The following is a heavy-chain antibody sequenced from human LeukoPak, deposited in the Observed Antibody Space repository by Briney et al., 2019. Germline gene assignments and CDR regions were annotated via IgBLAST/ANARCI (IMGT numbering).Heavy chain of an antibody. J-gene: IGHJ4*02. CDR1: GFTFSSYA. CDR2: ISYDGSNK. CDR3: ASRTYYDFWSGYLPY. Sequence: GGSLRLSCAASGFTFSSYAMHWVRQAPGKGLEWVAVISYDGSNKYYADSVKGRFTISRDNSKNTLYLQMNSLRAEDTAVYYCASRTYYDFWSGYLPYWGQGTLVTVSS. V-gene: IGHV3-30-3*01. D-gene: IGHD3-3*01.